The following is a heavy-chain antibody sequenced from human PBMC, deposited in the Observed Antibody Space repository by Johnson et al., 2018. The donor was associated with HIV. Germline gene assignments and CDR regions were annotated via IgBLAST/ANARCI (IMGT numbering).Heavy chain of an antibody. CDR1: GFTFSSYA. Sequence: VQLVESGGGLVQPGGSLRLSCAASGFTFSSYAMSWVRQAPGKGLELVSAISGSAGITYYADSVKGRFTISRDNAKNSLYLQMNSLRAEDTAVYYCARVREWEGGEVGDAFDIWGQGTMVTVSS. CDR2: ISGSAGIT. D-gene: IGHD1-26*01. CDR3: ARVREWEGGEVGDAFDI. V-gene: IGHV3-23*04. J-gene: IGHJ3*02.